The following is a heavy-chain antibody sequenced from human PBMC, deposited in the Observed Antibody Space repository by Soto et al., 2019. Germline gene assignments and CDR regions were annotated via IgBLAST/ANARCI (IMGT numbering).Heavy chain of an antibody. CDR1: VVALGTSGMG. D-gene: IGHD2-21*01. J-gene: IGHJ5*02. CDR2: FDWDDDK. CDR3: AHMIEGAFFDR. V-gene: IGHV2-5*02. Sequence: QVTLKESGPALVKPTQSLKLTCTFSVVALGTSGMGLGWILEPPGKALEGLAFFDWDDDKRYSPSLKGGLTITKDTSKMLVVLTMPYMDPVETDTSYCAHMIEGAFFDRWCQGTLVTVSS.